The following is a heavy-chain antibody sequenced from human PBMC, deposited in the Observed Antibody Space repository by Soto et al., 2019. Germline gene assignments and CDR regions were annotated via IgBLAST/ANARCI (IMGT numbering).Heavy chain of an antibody. D-gene: IGHD5-12*01. J-gene: IGHJ6*02. CDR1: GDSIRSYY. V-gene: IGHV4-59*01. Sequence: SETLSLTCTVSGDSIRSYYWTWIRQPPGKGLELIGYIYYSGSTRYNPSLKSRVTISVDMSKNQFSLKLSSVIAADTAVYYCARAYGGFDIGLDVWGQGTAVTVSS. CDR2: IYYSGST. CDR3: ARAYGGFDIGLDV.